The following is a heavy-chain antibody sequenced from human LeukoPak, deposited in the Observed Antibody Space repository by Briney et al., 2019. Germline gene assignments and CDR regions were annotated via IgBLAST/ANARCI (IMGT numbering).Heavy chain of an antibody. V-gene: IGHV4-34*01. CDR2: INHSGST. CDR1: GGSFSGYY. Sequence: SETLSLTCAVYGGSFSGYYWSWIRQPPGKGLEWIGEINHSGSTNYNPSLKRRVTISVDTSKNQFSLKLSSVTAAATAVYYCARVAYYYDSSGYSYYFDYWGKGTMVTVSS. J-gene: IGHJ4*02. D-gene: IGHD3-22*01. CDR3: ARVAYYYDSSGYSYYFDY.